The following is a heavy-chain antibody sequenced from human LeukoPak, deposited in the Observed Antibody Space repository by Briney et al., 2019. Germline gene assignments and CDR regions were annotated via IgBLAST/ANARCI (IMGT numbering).Heavy chain of an antibody. V-gene: IGHV4-34*01. CDR2: INHSGST. CDR3: ARDSSADAFDI. Sequence: SETLSLTCAVYGGSFSGYYWSWSRQPPGMGLEWIGEINHSGSTNYNPSLKSRVTISVDTSKNQFSLKLSSVTAADTAVYYCARDSSADAFDIWGQGTMVTVSS. J-gene: IGHJ3*02. CDR1: GGSFSGYY. D-gene: IGHD2-15*01.